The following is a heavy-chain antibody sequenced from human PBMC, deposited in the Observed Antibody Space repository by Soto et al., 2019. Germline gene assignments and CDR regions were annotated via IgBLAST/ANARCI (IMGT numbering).Heavy chain of an antibody. CDR3: ARDRSPGYSSRAPASFDY. Sequence: SVKVSCKASGGTFSSYAISWVRQAPGQGLEWMGGIIPIFGTANYAQKFQGRVTITADESTSTAYMELSSLRSEDTAVYYCARDRSPGYSSRAPASFDYWGQGTLVTVSS. CDR1: GGTFSSYA. CDR2: IIPIFGTA. V-gene: IGHV1-69*13. D-gene: IGHD6-13*01. J-gene: IGHJ4*02.